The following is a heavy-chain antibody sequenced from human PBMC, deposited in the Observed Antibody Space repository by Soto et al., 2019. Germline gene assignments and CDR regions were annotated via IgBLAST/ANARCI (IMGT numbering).Heavy chain of an antibody. CDR3: APISDPALFSWFDP. V-gene: IGHV3-72*01. CDR1: GFTFSDHY. J-gene: IGHJ5*02. CDR2: TRNKANSYTT. Sequence: GGSLRLSCAASGFTFSDHYMDWVRQAPGKGLEWVGRTRNKANSYTTEYAASVKGRFTISRDDSKNSLYLQMNSLKTEDTAVYYCAPISDPALFSWFDPWGQGTLVTVSS.